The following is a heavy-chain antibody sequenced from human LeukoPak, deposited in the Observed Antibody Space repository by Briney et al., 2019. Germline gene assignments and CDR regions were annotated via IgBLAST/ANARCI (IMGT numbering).Heavy chain of an antibody. V-gene: IGHV4-39*07. D-gene: IGHD1-26*01. CDR2: IYYSGST. CDR1: GGSISSSLYY. Sequence: SETLSLTCTVSGGSISSSLYYWDWIRQPPGKGLEWIGTIYYSGSTYYNPSLKSRVTISVDTSKNQFSLMMRSVTAADTALYYCARESRRGLGKHFDYWGQGTLVTVSS. CDR3: ARESRRGLGKHFDY. J-gene: IGHJ4*02.